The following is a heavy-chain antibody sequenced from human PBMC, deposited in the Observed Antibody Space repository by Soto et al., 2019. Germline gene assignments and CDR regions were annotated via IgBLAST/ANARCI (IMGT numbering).Heavy chain of an antibody. V-gene: IGHV4-31*03. CDR3: AREYTYGSNFFDC. Sequence: SETLSLTCTVSGGSISSAAYYWSWIRQHPGNGLEWIGYVSHIGSTYYNPSLKSRVIISVDTSKNQFSLSLTSVTAADTAVYYCAREYTYGSNFFDCWGQGALVTVSS. CDR2: VSHIGST. D-gene: IGHD5-18*01. J-gene: IGHJ4*02. CDR1: GGSISSAAYY.